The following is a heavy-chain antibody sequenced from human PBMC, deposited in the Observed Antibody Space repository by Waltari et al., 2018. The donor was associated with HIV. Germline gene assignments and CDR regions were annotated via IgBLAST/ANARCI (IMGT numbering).Heavy chain of an antibody. V-gene: IGHV3-48*03. Sequence: EVQLVESGGGLVQPGGSLRLSCAASGFTFSNYEMNWVRQAPGKGLEWISYISSSGSTIYYADSVKGRLTISRDNAKNSLYVQMNSLSAEDTAVYYCARSGLYDTSGYYAPFGYWGQGTLVTVSS. CDR2: ISSSGSTI. D-gene: IGHD3-22*01. CDR3: ARSGLYDTSGYYAPFGY. CDR1: GFTFSNYE. J-gene: IGHJ4*02.